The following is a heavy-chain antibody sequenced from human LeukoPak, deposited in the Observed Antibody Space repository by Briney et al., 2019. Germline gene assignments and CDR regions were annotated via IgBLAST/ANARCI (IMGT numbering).Heavy chain of an antibody. CDR1: GGIFSSYA. Sequence: SVKVSCKASGGIFSSYAISWVRQAPGQGLEWMGGIIPIFGIANYAQKFQDRVAITADKTTGTAYMELSSLRSEDTAVYYCARDLNQYYDSSGLWVRDTEDAFDIWGQGTMVTVSS. V-gene: IGHV1-69*10. CDR3: ARDLNQYYDSSGLWVRDTEDAFDI. J-gene: IGHJ3*02. CDR2: IIPIFGIA. D-gene: IGHD3-22*01.